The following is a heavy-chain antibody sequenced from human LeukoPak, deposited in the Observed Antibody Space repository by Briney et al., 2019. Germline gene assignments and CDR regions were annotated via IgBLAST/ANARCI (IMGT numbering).Heavy chain of an antibody. V-gene: IGHV3-48*04. J-gene: IGHJ3*02. Sequence: GGSLRLSCAASGFIFSTYSMNWVRQAPGKGLEWVSYINSGSSTIYYADSVKGRFTISRDNAKNSLYLQMNSLRAEDTAVYYCAREIPRADYAFDIWGQGTMVTVSS. CDR3: AREIPRADYAFDI. CDR2: INSGSSTI. D-gene: IGHD3-16*01. CDR1: GFIFSTYS.